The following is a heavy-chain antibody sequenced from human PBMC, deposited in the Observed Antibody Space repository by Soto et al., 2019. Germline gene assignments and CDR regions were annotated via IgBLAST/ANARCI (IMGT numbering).Heavy chain of an antibody. CDR2: IYYSGST. V-gene: IGHV4-59*01. Sequence: QVQLQESGPGLVKPSETLSLTCTVSGGSISSYYWSWIRQPPGKGLEWIGYIYYSGSTNYNPSLKSRVPISVDTSKNQSALKLSSVTAADTAVYYCARSNVADYYYYGMDVWGQGTTVTVSS. CDR3: ARSNVADYYYYGMDV. D-gene: IGHD6-19*01. CDR1: GGSISSYY. J-gene: IGHJ6*02.